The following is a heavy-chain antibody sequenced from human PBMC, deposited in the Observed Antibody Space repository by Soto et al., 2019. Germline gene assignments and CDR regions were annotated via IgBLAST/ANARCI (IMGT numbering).Heavy chain of an antibody. CDR2: ISGYNGNT. D-gene: IGHD2-21*01. V-gene: IGHV1-18*04. CDR3: ARDAHCGGAPGCRAMDV. Sequence: QVQLVQSGAEVKKTGASVTVSCKASGYTFTSDGVSWVRQAPGQGLEWMGWISGYNGNTNYAQRFRDRVTLTTDTSTSTAYMELRSLRSDDSAVYYCARDAHCGGAPGCRAMDVWGQGTTITVSS. J-gene: IGHJ6*02. CDR1: GYTFTSDG.